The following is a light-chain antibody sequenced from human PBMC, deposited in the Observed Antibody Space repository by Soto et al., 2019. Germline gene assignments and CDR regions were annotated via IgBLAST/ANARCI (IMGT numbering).Light chain of an antibody. J-gene: IGKJ1*01. Sequence: DIQMTQSPSSLSASVGDRVTITCRASQSISSYLHWYQQKPGKAPKLLIYAASSLQSGVPLRFSGSGSGTDFTLTISSLQPEDFATYYCQQSYNTPWTFGQGTKVEIK. CDR1: QSISSY. V-gene: IGKV1-39*01. CDR3: QQSYNTPWT. CDR2: AAS.